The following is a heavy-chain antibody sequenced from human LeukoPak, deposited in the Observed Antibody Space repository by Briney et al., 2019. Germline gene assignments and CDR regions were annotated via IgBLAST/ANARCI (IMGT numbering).Heavy chain of an antibody. D-gene: IGHD2-2*01. CDR2: INSDGSTT. J-gene: IGHJ4*02. CDR1: GFTFSNYW. Sequence: PGRSLRLSCAASGFTFSNYWMHWVRQAPGKGLVWVSRINSDGSTTTYADSVKGRFTISRDNAKTSLYLQMNSLRAEDTAVYFCAREFSTYASSYFDYWGQGTLVTVSS. V-gene: IGHV3-74*01. CDR3: AREFSTYASSYFDY.